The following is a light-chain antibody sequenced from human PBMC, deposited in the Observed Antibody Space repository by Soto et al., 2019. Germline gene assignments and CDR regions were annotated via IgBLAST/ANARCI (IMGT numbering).Light chain of an antibody. Sequence: QSVLTQPASVSGSPGQSITISCTGTRRDVGGYNYVSWYQQYPGKSPKLLIYEVTHRPSGVSNRFSGSKSRNTASLTISGLQAEDEAVYYCSSYTISNTLPFVFGTGTKVTVL. J-gene: IGLJ1*01. CDR1: RRDVGGYNY. CDR2: EVT. CDR3: SSYTISNTLPFV. V-gene: IGLV2-14*01.